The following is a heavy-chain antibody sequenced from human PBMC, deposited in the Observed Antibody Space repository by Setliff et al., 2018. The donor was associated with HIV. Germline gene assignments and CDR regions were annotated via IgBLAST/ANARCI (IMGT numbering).Heavy chain of an antibody. J-gene: IGHJ5*02. Sequence: ASVKVSCKASGYTFTGYYMHWVRQAPGQGLEWMGWINPNTGDTNYAQNFQGRVTMTRDTSIRTAYMELSRLTSDDTAVYYCAKDLYTSGWPNWFDPWGPGTLVTVSS. D-gene: IGHD6-19*01. V-gene: IGHV1-2*02. CDR2: INPNTGDT. CDR1: GYTFTGYY. CDR3: AKDLYTSGWPNWFDP.